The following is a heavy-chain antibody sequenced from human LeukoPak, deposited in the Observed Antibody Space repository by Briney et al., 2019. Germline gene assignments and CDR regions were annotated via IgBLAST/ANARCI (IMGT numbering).Heavy chain of an antibody. V-gene: IGHV3-7*01. Sequence: GGSLRLSCAASGFTFSSYWMSWVRQAPGKGLEWVANIKQDGGEKYYVDSVKGRFTISRDNAKNSLYLQMNSLRAEDTAVYYCAREPNYYDILTGYYFRYFDYWGQGTLVTVSS. CDR2: IKQDGGEK. CDR1: GFTFSSYW. D-gene: IGHD3-9*01. J-gene: IGHJ4*02. CDR3: AREPNYYDILTGYYFRYFDY.